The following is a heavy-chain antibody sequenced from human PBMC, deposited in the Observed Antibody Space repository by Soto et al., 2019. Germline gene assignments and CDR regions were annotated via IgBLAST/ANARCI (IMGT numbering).Heavy chain of an antibody. J-gene: IGHJ6*02. Sequence: QVQLVESGGGVVQPGRSLRLSCAASGFTFSSYGMHWVRQAPGKGLEWVAVIWYDGSNKYYADSVKGRFTISRDNSKNTLYLQMNSLRAEETAVYYCARDGEGYYYYGMDVLGQGTTVTVSS. V-gene: IGHV3-33*01. D-gene: IGHD3-10*01. CDR3: ARDGEGYYYYGMDV. CDR1: GFTFSSYG. CDR2: IWYDGSNK.